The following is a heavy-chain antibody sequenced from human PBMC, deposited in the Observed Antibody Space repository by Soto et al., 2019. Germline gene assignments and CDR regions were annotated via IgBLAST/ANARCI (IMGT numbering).Heavy chain of an antibody. J-gene: IGHJ4*02. CDR2: ISVSDAFI. Sequence: AGGSLRLSVSASGFNVGAFAVNWVRQAPGKGLEWVSGISVSDAFIYYADSVRGRFSISRDASENILYLQMNSLRVDDTALYYCTRETVAGITGLDYWGPGTLVTVSS. CDR3: TRETVAGITGLDY. D-gene: IGHD1-20*01. V-gene: IGHV3-23*01. CDR1: GFNVGAFA.